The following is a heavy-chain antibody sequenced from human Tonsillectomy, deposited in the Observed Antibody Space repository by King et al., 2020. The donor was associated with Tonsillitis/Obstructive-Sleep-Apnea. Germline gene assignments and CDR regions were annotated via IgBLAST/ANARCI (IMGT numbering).Heavy chain of an antibody. CDR1: GGSVSSGSYY. J-gene: IGHJ4*02. CDR2: IYYSGST. V-gene: IGHV4-61*01. Sequence: QLQESGPGLVKPSETLSLTCTVSGGSVSSGSYYWSWIRQPPGKGLEWIGYIYYSGSTNYNPSLKSRVTISVDTSKNQFSLKLSSVTAADTAVYYCAREGNYDFWSGYSPDYWGQGTLVTGSS. D-gene: IGHD3-3*01. CDR3: AREGNYDFWSGYSPDY.